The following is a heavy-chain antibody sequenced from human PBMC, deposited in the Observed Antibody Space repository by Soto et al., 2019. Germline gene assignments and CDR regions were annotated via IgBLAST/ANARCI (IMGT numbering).Heavy chain of an antibody. Sequence: QVQLVQSGAEVKKPGASVKVSCKASGYTFTGYYMHWVRQAPGQGLEWMGWIKPNSGGTNYAQKFQGRVTMTRDTSISTAYMELSRLRSDDTAVYYCARTRTIQLWANGGYGMDVWGQGTTVTVSS. CDR3: ARTRTIQLWANGGYGMDV. CDR1: GYTFTGYY. V-gene: IGHV1-2*02. D-gene: IGHD5-18*01. J-gene: IGHJ6*02. CDR2: IKPNSGGT.